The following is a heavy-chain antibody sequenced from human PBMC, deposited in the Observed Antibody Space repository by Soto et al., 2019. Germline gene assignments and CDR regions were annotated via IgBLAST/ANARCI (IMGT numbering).Heavy chain of an antibody. J-gene: IGHJ4*02. CDR1: GFKITNNA. Sequence: GGSLRLSCAASGFKITNNAMTWVRQAPGKGLEWVSLMNSGGGTTYYADSVQGRVSISTDSSKNTLNLQINDLRVEDTAVYYCARTIIHYYFDSWGQGTLVTVSS. CDR3: ARTIIHYYFDS. CDR2: MNSGGGTT. D-gene: IGHD3-10*01. V-gene: IGHV3-23*01.